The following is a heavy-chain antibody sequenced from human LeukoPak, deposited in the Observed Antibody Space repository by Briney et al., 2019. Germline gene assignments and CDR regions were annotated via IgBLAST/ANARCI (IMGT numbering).Heavy chain of an antibody. D-gene: IGHD3-10*01. Sequence: PGGSLRLSCAASGFTFSSYWMSWVRPAPGQGREWLANIKQDGSEKYYVDSVKGRFTISRDNAKNSLYLQMNSLRAEDTAVYYCARDFYGSGSYSFDYWGQGTLVTVSS. CDR3: ARDFYGSGSYSFDY. CDR1: GFTFSSYW. CDR2: IKQDGSEK. J-gene: IGHJ4*02. V-gene: IGHV3-7*01.